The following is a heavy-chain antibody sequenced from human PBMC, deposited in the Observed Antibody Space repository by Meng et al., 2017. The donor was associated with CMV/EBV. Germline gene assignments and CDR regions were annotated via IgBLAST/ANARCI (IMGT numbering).Heavy chain of an antibody. CDR1: GFTFSVSA. CDR2: IRSKANSYAT. D-gene: IGHD3-3*01. Sequence: LSLTCAASGFTFSVSAMHWVRQASGKGLEWVGRIRSKANSYATAYAASVKGRFTISRDDSKNTAYLQMNSLKTEDTAVYYCTRPTLWRGYYSGYWGQGTLVTVSS. V-gene: IGHV3-73*01. CDR3: TRPTLWRGYYSGY. J-gene: IGHJ4*02.